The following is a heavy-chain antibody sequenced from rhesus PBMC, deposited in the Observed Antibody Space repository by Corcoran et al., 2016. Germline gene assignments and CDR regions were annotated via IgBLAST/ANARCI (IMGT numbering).Heavy chain of an antibody. CDR2: ILGSGGIT. Sequence: QVQLQESGPGLVKPSETLSVTCAVSSDSFTIRHWSWIRQAPGKGLEWIGYILGSGGITTHHPAPKTRVPLSVNASKNQFSLKVNSMTAADTAVYYCASDYWGSVDYWGQGVLVTVSS. J-gene: IGHJ4*01. CDR3: ASDYWGSVDY. CDR1: SDSFTIRH. V-gene: IGHV4-169*02. D-gene: IGHD3-34*01.